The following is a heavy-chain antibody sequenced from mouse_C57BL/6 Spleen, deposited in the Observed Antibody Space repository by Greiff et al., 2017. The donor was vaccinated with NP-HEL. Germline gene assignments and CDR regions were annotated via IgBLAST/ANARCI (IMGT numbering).Heavy chain of an antibody. V-gene: IGHV3-6*01. Sequence: EVKLMESGPGLVKPSQSLSLTCSVTGYSITSGYYWNWIRQFPGNQLEWMGYISYDGSNNYNHSLKNRISITRDTSKNQFFLKLNSVTTEDTATYYCARCYGSSTYYYAMDYWGQGTSVTVSS. J-gene: IGHJ4*01. D-gene: IGHD1-1*01. CDR3: ARCYGSSTYYYAMDY. CDR1: GYSITSGYY. CDR2: ISYDGSN.